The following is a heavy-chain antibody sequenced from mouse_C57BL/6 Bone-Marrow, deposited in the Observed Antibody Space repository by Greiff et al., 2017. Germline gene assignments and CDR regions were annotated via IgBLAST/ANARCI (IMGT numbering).Heavy chain of an antibody. CDR2: ISSGGDYI. Sequence: EVNVVESGEGLVKPGGSLKLSCAASGFTFSSYAMSWVRQTPEKRLEWVAYISSGGDYIYYADTVKGRFTISRDNARNTLYLQMGSLKSEDTAMYYCTRDDYGSHDYWGQGTTLTVSS. J-gene: IGHJ2*01. D-gene: IGHD1-1*01. CDR1: GFTFSSYA. CDR3: TRDDYGSHDY. V-gene: IGHV5-9-1*02.